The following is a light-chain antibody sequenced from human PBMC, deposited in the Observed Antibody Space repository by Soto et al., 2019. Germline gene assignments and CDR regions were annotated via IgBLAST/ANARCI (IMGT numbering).Light chain of an antibody. J-gene: IGKJ4*01. CDR2: KAS. Sequence: DIQMTQFPSTLSASVGDRITITCRASQSIGSSLAWYQQGPGKAPKLLIYKASSLESGVPSGFSGSGSGAEFTLTFSSLQPDDFATYFCLQYYSYPFTFGGGTKVEIK. V-gene: IGKV1-5*03. CDR3: LQYYSYPFT. CDR1: QSIGSS.